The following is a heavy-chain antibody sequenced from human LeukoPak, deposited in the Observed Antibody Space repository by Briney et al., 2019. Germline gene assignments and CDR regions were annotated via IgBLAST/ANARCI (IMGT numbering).Heavy chain of an antibody. V-gene: IGHV4-4*02. CDR2: IYRSGST. Sequence: PSETLSLTCAVSGGSISSSNWWSWVRQPPGKGLEWIGEIYRSGSTNYNPSLKSRVTISLYKSKNQFSLRLSSVTAADTAVYYCARYRGASGYHFDYWGQGTLVTVSS. CDR1: GGSISSSNW. J-gene: IGHJ4*02. D-gene: IGHD5-12*01. CDR3: ARYRGASGYHFDY.